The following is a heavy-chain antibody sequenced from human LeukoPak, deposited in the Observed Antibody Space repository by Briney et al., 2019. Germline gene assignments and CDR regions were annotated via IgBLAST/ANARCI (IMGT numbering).Heavy chain of an antibody. CDR3: AKDTRITIFGVVNNWFDP. CDR2: IWYDGSNK. J-gene: IGHJ5*02. CDR1: GFTFSSYG. D-gene: IGHD3-3*01. Sequence: PPGGSLRLSCAASGFTFSSYGMHWVRQAPGKGLEWVAVIWYDGSNKYYADFVKGRFTISRDNSKNTLYLQMNSLRAEDTAVYYCAKDTRITIFGVVNNWFDPWGQGTLVTVSS. V-gene: IGHV3-33*06.